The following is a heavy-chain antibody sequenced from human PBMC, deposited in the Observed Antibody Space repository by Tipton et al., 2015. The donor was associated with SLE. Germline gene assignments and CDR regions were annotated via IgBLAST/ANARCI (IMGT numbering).Heavy chain of an antibody. V-gene: IGHV3-30-3*01. CDR3: AGERAGDVFDI. Sequence: SLRLSCAASGFIFSSYAMHWVRQAPGKGLEWVALISYDGSIDYYADSVKGRFTISRDNSQNTLYLQMNSLRAEDTAVYYCAGERAGDVFDIWGQGTMVTVSS. CDR2: ISYDGSID. CDR1: GFIFSSYA. J-gene: IGHJ3*02.